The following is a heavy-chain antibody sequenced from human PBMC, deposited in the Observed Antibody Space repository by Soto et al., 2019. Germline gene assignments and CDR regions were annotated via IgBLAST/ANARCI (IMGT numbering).Heavy chain of an antibody. CDR3: ARVGRLRYYYYYMDV. V-gene: IGHV4-34*01. Sequence: PSETLSLTCAVYGGSFSGYYWSWIRQPPGKGLEWIGEINHSGSTNYNPSLKSRVTISVDTSKNQFSLKLSSVTAADTAVYYCARVGRLRYYYYYMDVWGKGTTVTVSS. CDR2: INHSGST. CDR1: GGSFSGYY. J-gene: IGHJ6*03. D-gene: IGHD4-17*01.